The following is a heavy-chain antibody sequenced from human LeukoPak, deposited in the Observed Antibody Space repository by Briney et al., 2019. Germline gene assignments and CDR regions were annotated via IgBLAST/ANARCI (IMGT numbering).Heavy chain of an antibody. Sequence: GGSLRLSCAASGFTFSSYWMSWVRQAPGKGLEWVANIKQDGSEKYYVDSVKGRFTISRDNAKNSLYLQMNSLRAEDTAVYYCARDALIAVAGTGWFDPWGQGTLVTVSS. CDR3: ARDALIAVAGTGWFDP. CDR2: IKQDGSEK. V-gene: IGHV3-7*01. D-gene: IGHD6-19*01. J-gene: IGHJ5*02. CDR1: GFTFSSYW.